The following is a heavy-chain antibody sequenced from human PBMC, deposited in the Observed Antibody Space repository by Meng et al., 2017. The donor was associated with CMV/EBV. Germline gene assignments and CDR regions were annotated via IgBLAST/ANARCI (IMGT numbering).Heavy chain of an antibody. CDR3: ARSMVVAGDWFDP. CDR2: IYTSGST. V-gene: IGHV4-4*07. Sequence: VALQGSGPGVVKPSETLSRTCTGSGGSISSYYWSWIRQPAGNGLEWIGRIYTSGSTNYNPSLKSRVTMSVDTSKNQFSLKLSSVTAADTAVYYCARSMVVAGDWFDPWGQGTLVTVSS. J-gene: IGHJ5*02. CDR1: GGSISSYY. D-gene: IGHD2-15*01.